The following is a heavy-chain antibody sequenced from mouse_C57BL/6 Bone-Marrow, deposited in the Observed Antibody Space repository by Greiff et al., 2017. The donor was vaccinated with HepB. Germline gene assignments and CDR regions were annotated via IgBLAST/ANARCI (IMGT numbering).Heavy chain of an antibody. D-gene: IGHD1-1*01. Sequence: QVQLKQSGAELARPGASVKMSCKASGYTFTSYTMHWVKQRPGQGLEWIGYINPSSGYTKYNQKFKDKATLTADKSSSTAYMQLSSLTSEDSAVYYCSRIYYYFFGVFAYWGQGTLVTVSA. J-gene: IGHJ3*01. CDR1: GYTFTSYT. V-gene: IGHV1-4*01. CDR3: SRIYYYFFGVFAY. CDR2: INPSSGYT.